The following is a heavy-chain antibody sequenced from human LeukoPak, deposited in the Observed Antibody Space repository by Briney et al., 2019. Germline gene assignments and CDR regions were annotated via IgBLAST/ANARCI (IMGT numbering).Heavy chain of an antibody. CDR3: AKEVTMIVVVIRD. J-gene: IGHJ4*02. Sequence: QAGGSLRLSCAASGFTFNSYAMSWVRQAPGKGLEWVSAISGSGGSTYYADSVKGRFTISRDNSKNTLYLQMNSLRAEDTAVYYCAKEVTMIVVVIRDWGQGTLVTVSS. D-gene: IGHD3-22*01. CDR1: GFTFNSYA. V-gene: IGHV3-23*01. CDR2: ISGSGGST.